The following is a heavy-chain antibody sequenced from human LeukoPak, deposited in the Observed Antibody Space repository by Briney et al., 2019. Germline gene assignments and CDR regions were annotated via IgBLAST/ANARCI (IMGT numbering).Heavy chain of an antibody. Sequence: GGSLRLSCGAYGFTFSSSGRGWGRQARGKGVECVSVIVGRGGTTDYAASVKGRFTISRDNSKNTLYLQMNSLRAEDTTVYYCAKLNGPAIITFGGVTWFDPWGQGTLVIVSS. CDR2: IVGRGGTT. CDR3: AKLNGPAIITFGGVTWFDP. V-gene: IGHV3-23*01. J-gene: IGHJ5*02. D-gene: IGHD3-16*01. CDR1: GFTFSSSG.